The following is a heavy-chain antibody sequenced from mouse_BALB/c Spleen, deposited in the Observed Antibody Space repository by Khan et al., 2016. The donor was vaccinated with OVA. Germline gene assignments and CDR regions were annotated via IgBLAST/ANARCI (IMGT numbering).Heavy chain of an antibody. V-gene: IGHV5-12-1*01. Sequence: VELVESGGGLVKPGGSLKLSCAASGFAFSSYDMSWVRQTPEKRLEWVTFISTGGGSTYYPDTVKGRFPISRDNAKNTLYLQMSSLKSEDTAMYYCARPHYYGSNYYFDYWGQGTTLTVSS. CDR3: ARPHYYGSNYYFDY. J-gene: IGHJ2*01. CDR1: GFAFSSYD. D-gene: IGHD1-1*01. CDR2: ISTGGGST.